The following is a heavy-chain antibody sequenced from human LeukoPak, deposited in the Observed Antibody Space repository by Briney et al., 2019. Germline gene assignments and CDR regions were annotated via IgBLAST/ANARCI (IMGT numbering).Heavy chain of an antibody. CDR2: ISAYNGNT. CDR1: GYTFTSYV. V-gene: IGHV1-18*01. Sequence: ASVKVSCEASGYTFTSYVISWVRQAPGQGLEWMGWISAYNGNTNYAQKLQGRVTMTTDTSTSTAYMELRSLRSDDTAVYYCARGGGQYLQVLATHTPNYYYYGMDVWGQGTTVTVSS. CDR3: ARGGGQYLQVLATHTPNYYYYGMDV. J-gene: IGHJ6*02. D-gene: IGHD2-2*01.